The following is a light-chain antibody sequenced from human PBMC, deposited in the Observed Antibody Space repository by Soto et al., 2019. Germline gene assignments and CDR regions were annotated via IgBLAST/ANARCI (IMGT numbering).Light chain of an antibody. CDR2: GAS. V-gene: IGKV3-20*01. Sequence: EIVLTQSPGTLSLSPGERATLSCRTSQSVSSGFLAWYQKKPGQAPRLLIYGASDTATGIPHRFSGSGFGTDFTLTISRLEPDDFAVYYCQQYHISPFTFGQGTRLDIK. CDR1: QSVSSGF. CDR3: QQYHISPFT. J-gene: IGKJ5*01.